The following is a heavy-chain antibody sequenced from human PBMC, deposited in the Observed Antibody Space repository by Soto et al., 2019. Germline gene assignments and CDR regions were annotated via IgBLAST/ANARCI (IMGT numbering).Heavy chain of an antibody. D-gene: IGHD2-15*01. Sequence: GGSLRLSCAASGFRFSDAWMNWVRQAPGKGLEWVGRIKSKGSGETIDYAAPVKGRFTISRDDSKNTLYLQMNGLEVEDTAVYYCTHSATFYHDSATWGLGTMVNVSS. J-gene: IGHJ3*01. CDR1: GFRFSDAW. CDR2: IKSKGSGETI. V-gene: IGHV3-15*07. CDR3: THSATFYHDSAT.